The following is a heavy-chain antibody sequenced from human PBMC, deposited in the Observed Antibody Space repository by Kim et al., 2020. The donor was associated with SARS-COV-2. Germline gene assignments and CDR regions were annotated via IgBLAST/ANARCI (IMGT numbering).Heavy chain of an antibody. CDR2: INTNTGNP. CDR1: GYTFTSYA. CDR3: ARDTVGQVYSSSLDPVMRKNDAFDI. Sequence: ASVKVSCKASGYTFTSYAMNWVRQAPGQGLEWMGWINTNTGNPTYAQGFTGRFVFSLDTSVSTAYLQISSLKAEDTAVYYCARDTVGQVYSSSLDPVMRKNDAFDIWGQGTMVTVSS. D-gene: IGHD6-6*01. J-gene: IGHJ3*02. V-gene: IGHV7-4-1*02.